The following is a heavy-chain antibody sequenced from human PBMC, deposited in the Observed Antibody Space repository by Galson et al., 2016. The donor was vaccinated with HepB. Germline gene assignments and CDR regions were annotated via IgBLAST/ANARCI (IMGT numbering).Heavy chain of an antibody. V-gene: IGHV4-31*03. CDR2: TFYSGSD. CDR3: ARTFPDLDYYSPGKYFFDT. J-gene: IGHJ5*02. Sequence: TLSLTCTVSGGAISRGGYYWSWIRQVPGKGLEWIGYTFYSGSDYYNPSFQNRVTISADTSKNQIYLNMMFATVAGTAVYYCARTFPDLDYYSPGKYFFDTWGQGARVIVSA. CDR1: GGAISRGGYY. D-gene: IGHD3-10*01.